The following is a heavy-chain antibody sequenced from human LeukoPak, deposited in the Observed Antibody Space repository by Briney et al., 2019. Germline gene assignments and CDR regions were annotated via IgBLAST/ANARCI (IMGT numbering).Heavy chain of an antibody. D-gene: IGHD6-13*01. Sequence: PGGSLRLSCAASGFTFSSYSMNWVRQAPGKGLEWVSSISSSSSYIYYADSVKGRFTISRDNAKNSLYLQMNSLRAEDTAVYYCAKLGGYSSSWYYFDYWGQGTLVTVSS. CDR1: GFTFSSYS. V-gene: IGHV3-21*01. CDR2: ISSSSSYI. CDR3: AKLGGYSSSWYYFDY. J-gene: IGHJ4*02.